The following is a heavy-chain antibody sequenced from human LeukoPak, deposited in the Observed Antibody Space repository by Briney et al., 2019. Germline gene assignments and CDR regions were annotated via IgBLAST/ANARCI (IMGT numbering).Heavy chain of an antibody. J-gene: IGHJ4*02. CDR2: IYPGDSDT. V-gene: IGHV5-51*03. CDR1: GYTFTSYW. Sequence: PGESLRISCKASGYTFTSYWIGWVRQMPGKGLEWMGIIYPGDSDTRYSPSFQGQITISADKSISTAYLQWSSLKASDTAMYYCARESYYYGSGSSQRRPFDYWGQGTLVTVSS. D-gene: IGHD3-10*01. CDR3: ARESYYYGSGSSQRRPFDY.